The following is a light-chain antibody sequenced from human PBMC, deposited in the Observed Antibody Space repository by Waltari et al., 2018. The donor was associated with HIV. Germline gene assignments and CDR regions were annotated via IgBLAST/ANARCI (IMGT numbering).Light chain of an antibody. CDR3: QQYDQCPRT. CDR2: GAS. J-gene: IGKJ1*01. Sequence: DIVMPQSPATLAASPGARATLSCRASQGITYSRLAWYQQLTCQAPRLLIHGASTRAPVIPARFSGSESGIDFTLTIRSLQSEDFAIYLCQQYDQCPRTFGQGTKVETK. CDR1: QGITYSR. V-gene: IGKV3D-15*01.